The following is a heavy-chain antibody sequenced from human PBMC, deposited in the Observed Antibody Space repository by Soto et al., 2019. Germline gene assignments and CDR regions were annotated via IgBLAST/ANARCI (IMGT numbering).Heavy chain of an antibody. CDR2: TYYRSKWYN. CDR1: GDSVSRNSVA. Sequence: QGQLQQSGPGLVKPSQTLSLTCAISGDSVSRNSVAWNWIRQSPSIGLEWLGRTYYRSKWYNNYAESVKSRITINPDTSKNQFSPQLNSVTPEDTAVYYCARGPADYYAMDVWGQGTTVTVSS. CDR3: ARGPADYYAMDV. J-gene: IGHJ6*02. D-gene: IGHD2-2*01. V-gene: IGHV6-1*01.